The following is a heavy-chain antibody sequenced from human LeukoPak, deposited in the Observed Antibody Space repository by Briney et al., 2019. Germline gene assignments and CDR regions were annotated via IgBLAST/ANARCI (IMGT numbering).Heavy chain of an antibody. CDR3: AKESPPTPHYYGSGTQDWFDP. CDR1: GFTFSSYG. J-gene: IGHJ5*02. D-gene: IGHD3-10*01. CDR2: IRYDGSNK. V-gene: IGHV3-30*02. Sequence: PGGSLRLSCAASGFTFSSYGMHWVRQAPGKGLEWVAFIRYDGSNKYYADSVKGRFTISRDNSKNTLYLQMNSLRAEDTAVHYCAKESPPTPHYYGSGTQDWFDPWGQGTLVTVSS.